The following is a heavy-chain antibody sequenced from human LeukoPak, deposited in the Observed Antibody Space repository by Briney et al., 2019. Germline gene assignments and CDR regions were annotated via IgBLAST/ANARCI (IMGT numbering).Heavy chain of an antibody. V-gene: IGHV3-20*04. CDR2: IYWNGGTT. J-gene: IGHJ4*02. CDR3: AREARSGSLDY. Sequence: GGSLRLSCVVSGFTFENHGISWVRQAPGKWLEWVSSIYWNGGTTAYADSVTGRFTISRDNAKDSLYLQMNSLRAEDTALYYCAREARSGSLDYWGQGILVTVSS. CDR1: GFTFENHG. D-gene: IGHD3-10*01.